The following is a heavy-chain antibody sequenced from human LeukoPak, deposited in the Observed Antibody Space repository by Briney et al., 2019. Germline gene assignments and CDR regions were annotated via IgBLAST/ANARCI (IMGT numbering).Heavy chain of an antibody. CDR2: INHSGST. CDR3: ARGAYCGGDCYRFDY. CDR1: GGSFSDYY. J-gene: IGHJ4*02. D-gene: IGHD2-21*02. Sequence: PSETLSLTCTVYGGSFSDYYWSWIRQPPGKGLEWIGEINHSGSTNYNPSLKSRVTISVDTSKNQFSLKLSSVTAADTAVYYCARGAYCGGDCYRFDYWGQGTLVTVSS. V-gene: IGHV4-34*01.